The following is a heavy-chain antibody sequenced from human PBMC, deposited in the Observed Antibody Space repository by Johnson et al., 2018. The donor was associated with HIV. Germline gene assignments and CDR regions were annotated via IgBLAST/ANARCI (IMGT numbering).Heavy chain of an antibody. D-gene: IGHD6-19*01. CDR1: GFTVSSNY. CDR3: ARDAGQWLDDAFDI. Sequence: MQLVESGGGLVQPGRSLRLSCAASGFTVSSNYMSWVRQAPEKGLEWVSVIYSGGSTYYADSVKGRFTISRDNSKNTLYLQMNSLRAEDTAVYYCARDAGQWLDDAFDIWGQGTMVTVSS. J-gene: IGHJ3*02. CDR2: IYSGGST. V-gene: IGHV3-66*01.